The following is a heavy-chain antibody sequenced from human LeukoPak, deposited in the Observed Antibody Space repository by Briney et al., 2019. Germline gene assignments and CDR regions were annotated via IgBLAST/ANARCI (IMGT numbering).Heavy chain of an antibody. CDR2: FNPNSGGT. V-gene: IGHV1-2*02. Sequence: ASVKVSCKASGYTFTAYYIHWVRQAPGQGLEWMGWFNPNSGGTNYAQEFQGRVTMTRDMSISTAYMELSRLRSDGTAVCYCAREYYFDNSGYYGVGDYWGQGTLVTVSS. J-gene: IGHJ4*02. CDR1: GYTFTAYY. D-gene: IGHD3-22*01. CDR3: AREYYFDNSGYYGVGDY.